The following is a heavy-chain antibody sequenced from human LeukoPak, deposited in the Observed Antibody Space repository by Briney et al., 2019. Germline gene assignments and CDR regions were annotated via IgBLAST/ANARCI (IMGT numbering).Heavy chain of an antibody. Sequence: GGSLRLSCAASGFTFSSSAMSWVRQTPGKGLEWVSSITGNGATTYYSDSVKGRFTISRDNSKNTLSLQMNSLRAEDTAVYFCAKESRRVDTAMVRSYYFENWGQGTLVTVSS. CDR3: AKESRRVDTAMVRSYYFEN. CDR2: ITGNGATT. J-gene: IGHJ4*02. D-gene: IGHD5-18*01. CDR1: GFTFSSSA. V-gene: IGHV3-23*01.